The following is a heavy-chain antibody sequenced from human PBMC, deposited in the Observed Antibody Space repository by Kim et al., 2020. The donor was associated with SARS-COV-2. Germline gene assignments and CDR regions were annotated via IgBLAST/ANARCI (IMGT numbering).Heavy chain of an antibody. CDR3: ARDGGYYYGSGNLLP. Sequence: SETLSLTCTVSGGSISSYYWSWIRQPPGKGLEWIGYIYYSGSTNYNPSLKSRVTISIDTSKKQFSLKLSSVTAADTAVYYCARDGGYYYGSGNLLPWGQGTLVTVSS. D-gene: IGHD3-10*01. J-gene: IGHJ5*02. CDR2: IYYSGST. V-gene: IGHV4-59*13. CDR1: GGSISSYY.